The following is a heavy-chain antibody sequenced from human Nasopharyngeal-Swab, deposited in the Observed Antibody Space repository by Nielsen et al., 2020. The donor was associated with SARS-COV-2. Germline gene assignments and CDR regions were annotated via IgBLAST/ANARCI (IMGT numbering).Heavy chain of an antibody. Sequence: GESLKISCAASGFPFNNFGMNWVRQAPGEGPEWVSTVDPSGGSTYYADSVRGRFTISRDNSENTVYLQMNSLRAEDTAVYYCAGYGGNSHWGQGTLVTVSS. CDR1: GFPFNNFG. CDR3: AGYGGNSH. D-gene: IGHD4-23*01. V-gene: IGHV3-23*01. CDR2: VDPSGGST. J-gene: IGHJ4*02.